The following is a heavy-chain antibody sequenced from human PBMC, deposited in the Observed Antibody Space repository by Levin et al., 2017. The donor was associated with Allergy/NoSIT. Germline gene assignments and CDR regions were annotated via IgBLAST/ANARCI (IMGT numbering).Heavy chain of an antibody. CDR1: GFTSSNYA. D-gene: IGHD1-26*01. V-gene: IGHV3-30-3*01. CDR2: ISYDGSGK. Sequence: GESLKISCAASGFTSSNYAMHWVRQAPGKGPEWVAVISYDGSGKYYADSVKGRFTISRDNSKNTLYLQVNSLKPEDTAVYYCAVQRSPGIVDATMGFDYWGQGTLVTVSS. CDR3: AVQRSPGIVDATMGFDY. J-gene: IGHJ4*02.